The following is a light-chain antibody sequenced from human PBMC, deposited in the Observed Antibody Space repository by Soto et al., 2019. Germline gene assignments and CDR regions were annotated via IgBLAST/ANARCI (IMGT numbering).Light chain of an antibody. CDR3: QQYHSYWT. CDR1: QSISSW. Sequence: DTQMTQSPSTLSASVGDRVTITCRASQSISSWLAWYQQKPGKDPXXLIYDASSLESGVPSRFRVSASGKEFTLTISSLQPDYFATYYCQQYHSYWTFGQGTKVDIK. CDR2: DAS. V-gene: IGKV1-5*01. J-gene: IGKJ1*01.